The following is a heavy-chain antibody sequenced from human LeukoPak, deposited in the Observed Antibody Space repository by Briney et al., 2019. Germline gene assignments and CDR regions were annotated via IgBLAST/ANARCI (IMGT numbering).Heavy chain of an antibody. CDR2: IYYSGST. D-gene: IGHD4-17*01. J-gene: IGHJ4*02. CDR3: AGYRDTVTPFDY. V-gene: IGHV4-59*01. CDR1: GASISSYC. Sequence: SETLSLTCTVSGASISSYCWSWVRQHPGKGMEWIGYIYYSGSTNYNPSLKSRVTISVDTSKNQFSLKLSSVTAADTAVYYCAGYRDTVTPFDYWGQGTLVTVSS.